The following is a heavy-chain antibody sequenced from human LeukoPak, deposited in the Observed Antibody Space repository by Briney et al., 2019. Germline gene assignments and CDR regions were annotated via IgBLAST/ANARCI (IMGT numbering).Heavy chain of an antibody. CDR1: GFSFSTFW. CDR2: IKQDGSEK. J-gene: IGHJ4*02. D-gene: IGHD2-21*01. V-gene: IGHV3-7*01. CDR3: ASPGEGGRLWDFDY. Sequence: GGSLRLSCAGSGFSFSTFWMSWVRQAPGKGLEWVANIKQDGSEKYYVDSVKGRFSISRDNAENSLYLQMNSLRDEDTAVYYCASPGEGGRLWDFDYWGQGTLVTVSS.